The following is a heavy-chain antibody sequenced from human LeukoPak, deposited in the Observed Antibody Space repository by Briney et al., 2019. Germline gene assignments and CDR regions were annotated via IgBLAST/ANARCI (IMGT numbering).Heavy chain of an antibody. J-gene: IGHJ4*02. Sequence: GASVKVSCKASGYTFTSYYMHWVRQAPGQGLEWMGIINPSGGSTSYAQKFQGRVTMTRDTSTSTVYMELSSLRSEDTAVYYCARVSVSGYDSGRSDYWGQGTLVTVSS. CDR2: INPSGGST. V-gene: IGHV1-46*01. CDR1: GYTFTSYY. CDR3: ARVSVSGYDSGRSDY. D-gene: IGHD5-12*01.